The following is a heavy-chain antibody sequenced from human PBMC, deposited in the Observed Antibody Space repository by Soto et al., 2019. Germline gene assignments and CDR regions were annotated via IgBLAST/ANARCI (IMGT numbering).Heavy chain of an antibody. D-gene: IGHD2-2*03. V-gene: IGHV4-34*01. CDR3: ARGVRNGSNNWFDP. Sequence: SETLSLTCAVYGGSFSGYYWSWIRQPPGKGLEWIGEINHSGSTNYNPSLKSRVTISVDTSKNQFSLKLSSVTAADTAVYYCARGVRNGSNNWFDPWGQGTLVTVSS. CDR2: INHSGST. J-gene: IGHJ5*02. CDR1: GGSFSGYY.